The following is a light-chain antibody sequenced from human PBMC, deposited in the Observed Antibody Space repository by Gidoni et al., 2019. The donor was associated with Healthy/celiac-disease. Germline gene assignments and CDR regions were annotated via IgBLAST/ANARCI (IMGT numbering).Light chain of an antibody. J-gene: IGKJ4*01. CDR1: QSISSY. CDR2: AAS. Sequence: DIQMTQSPSSLSASVGDRVTITCRASQSISSYLNWYQQKPGKAPKLLIYAASSLQSGVPSMFSGSGSGTDFTLTISSLQPEDFATYYCQQSYSTPLTFGGGTKVESK. V-gene: IGKV1-39*01. CDR3: QQSYSTPLT.